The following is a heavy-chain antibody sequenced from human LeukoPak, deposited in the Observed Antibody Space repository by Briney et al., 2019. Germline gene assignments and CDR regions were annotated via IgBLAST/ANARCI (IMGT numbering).Heavy chain of an antibody. CDR3: VRDDNWAANGLDV. CDR2: ISGSGGST. Sequence: GGSLRLSCAASGFTFSSYAMSWVRQAPGRGLEWVSAISGSGGSTYYADSVKGRFTISRDNSKNTLYLQMNSLRPEDTAVYYCVRDDNWAANGLDVWGQGTTVTVSS. D-gene: IGHD1-20*01. J-gene: IGHJ6*02. V-gene: IGHV3-23*01. CDR1: GFTFSSYA.